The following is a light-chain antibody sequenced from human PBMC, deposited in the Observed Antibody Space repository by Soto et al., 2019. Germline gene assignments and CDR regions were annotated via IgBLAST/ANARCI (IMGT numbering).Light chain of an antibody. CDR2: KVS. J-gene: IGKJ1*01. V-gene: IGKV2-30*01. CDR3: MQGTHWPQTTWT. Sequence: DVVMTQSPLSLPVTLGQPASISCRSSQTLVYSDGNTYLNWLQQRPGQSPRPLIYKVSNRDSGVPDRFSGSGSGSDFTLKTSRVEAEDVGVCYCMQGTHWPQTTWTFGEGTKVEIK. CDR1: QTLVYSDGNTY.